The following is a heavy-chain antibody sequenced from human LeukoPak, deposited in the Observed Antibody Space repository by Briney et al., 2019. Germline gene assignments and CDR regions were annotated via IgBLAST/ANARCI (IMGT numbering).Heavy chain of an antibody. V-gene: IGHV4-59*01. D-gene: IGHD3-3*01. CDR1: GGSISSYY. Sequence: SETLSLTCAVSGGSISSYYWSWIRQPPGKGLEWIGYIYYSGSTNYNPSLKSRVTISVDTSKNQFSLKLSSVTAADTAVYYCARGPRDDFWSGYPVPNNWFDPWGQGTLVTVSS. CDR2: IYYSGST. J-gene: IGHJ5*02. CDR3: ARGPRDDFWSGYPVPNNWFDP.